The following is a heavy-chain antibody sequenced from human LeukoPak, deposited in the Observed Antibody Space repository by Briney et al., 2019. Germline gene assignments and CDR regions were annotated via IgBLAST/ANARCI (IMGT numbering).Heavy chain of an antibody. D-gene: IGHD6-13*01. V-gene: IGHV3-21*01. CDR3: ARFIAAAAFFDY. Sequence: GGSLRLSCAASGFTFSSYEMNWVRRAPGKGLEWVSSISSSSSYIYYEDSVKGRFTISRDNAKNSLYLQMNSLRAEDTAVYYCARFIAAAAFFDYWGQGTLVTVSS. CDR1: GFTFSSYE. CDR2: ISSSSSYI. J-gene: IGHJ4*02.